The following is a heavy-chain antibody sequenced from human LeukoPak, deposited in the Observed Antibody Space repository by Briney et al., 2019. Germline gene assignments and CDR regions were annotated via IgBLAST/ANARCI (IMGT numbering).Heavy chain of an antibody. J-gene: IGHJ4*02. CDR1: GYTFTSYG. D-gene: IGHD6-19*01. Sequence: GASVKVFCKASGYTFTSYGISWVRQAPGQGLEWMGWISAYNGNTNYAQKLQGRVTMTTDTSTSTAYMELRSLRSDDTAVYYCARVGIAVARGSVDYWGQGTLVTVSS. V-gene: IGHV1-18*01. CDR3: ARVGIAVARGSVDY. CDR2: ISAYNGNT.